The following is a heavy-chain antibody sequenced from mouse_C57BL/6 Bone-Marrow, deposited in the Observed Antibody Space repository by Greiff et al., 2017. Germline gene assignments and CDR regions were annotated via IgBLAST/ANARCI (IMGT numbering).Heavy chain of an antibody. J-gene: IGHJ1*03. CDR3: ARPCYSNYLYVDV. Sequence: QVQLQQPGAELVKPGASVKMSCKASGYTFTSYWITWVKQRPGQGLEWIGEIYPGSGSTNYNEKFKSKATLTVDTSSSTAYMQLSSLTSEDSAVYYCARPCYSNYLYVDVWGTGTTVTVSA. CDR2: IYPGSGST. V-gene: IGHV1-55*01. CDR1: GYTFTSYW. D-gene: IGHD2-5*01.